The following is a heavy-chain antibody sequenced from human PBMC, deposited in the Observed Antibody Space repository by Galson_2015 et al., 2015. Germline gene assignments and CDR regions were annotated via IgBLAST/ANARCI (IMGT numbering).Heavy chain of an antibody. CDR2: IKQDGSVK. J-gene: IGHJ3*02. V-gene: IGHV3-7*03. Sequence: SLRLSCAASGFTFSNYWMSWVRQAPGKGLEWVANIKQDGSVKLYVDSVRGRFPISRDNPRNSLYLQMNSLRAEDTAVYFWARDSGHWSGSYYWGAFDIWGQGTMVTVSS. D-gene: IGHD1-26*01. CDR3: ARDSGHWSGSYYWGAFDI. CDR1: GFTFSNYW.